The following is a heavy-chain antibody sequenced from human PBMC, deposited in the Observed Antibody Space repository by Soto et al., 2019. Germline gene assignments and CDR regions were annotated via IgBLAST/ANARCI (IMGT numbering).Heavy chain of an antibody. V-gene: IGHV1-2*02. CDR1: GYSFTAFY. CDR2: INPNSGGT. CDR3: ARDNSIRPYFYNMDV. D-gene: IGHD2-21*01. J-gene: IGHJ6*03. Sequence: QVQLVQSGAEVEKPGASVKVSCKAAGYSFTAFYIHWVRQARGQGFEWLGWINPNSGGTYYSQKFRARVTLTRDTSISTAYMELTGLSSDDTAVYYCARDNSIRPYFYNMDVWGQGTTVTVSS.